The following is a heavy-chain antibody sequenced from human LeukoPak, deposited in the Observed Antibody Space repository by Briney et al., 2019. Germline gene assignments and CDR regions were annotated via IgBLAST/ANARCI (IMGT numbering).Heavy chain of an antibody. CDR2: IKHDGSEK. Sequence: PGGSLRLSCAASGFIFTNYFMSWVRQAPGKGLEWVSSIKHDGSEKYYVDSVRGRFTISRDNTMNSLYLQMSSLRAEDTAVYYCAKDLRPVTTSDAFDIWGQGTMVTVSS. V-gene: IGHV3-7*01. CDR1: GFIFTNYF. J-gene: IGHJ3*02. CDR3: AKDLRPVTTSDAFDI. D-gene: IGHD4-17*01.